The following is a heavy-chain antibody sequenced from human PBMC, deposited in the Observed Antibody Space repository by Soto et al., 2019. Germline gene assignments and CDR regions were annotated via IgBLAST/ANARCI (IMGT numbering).Heavy chain of an antibody. CDR3: ATVRTLHGSGSHHFDY. D-gene: IGHD3-10*01. CDR2: IYYSGST. CDR1: GGSISSYY. Sequence: LGILSHTCTVPGGSISSYYWSWILQTRGKGLEWIGYIYYSGSTNYNPSLKSRVTISVDTSKNQFSLKLSSVTAADTAVYYCATVRTLHGSGSHHFDYWGQGTLVTVSS. V-gene: IGHV4-59*01. J-gene: IGHJ4*02.